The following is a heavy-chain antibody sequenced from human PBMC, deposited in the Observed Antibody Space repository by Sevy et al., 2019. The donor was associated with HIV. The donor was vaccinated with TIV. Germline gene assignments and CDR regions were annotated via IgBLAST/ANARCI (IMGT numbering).Heavy chain of an antibody. Sequence: SETLSLTCSVSGGSISSGDYYWNWIRQPAGQGLQWIGRIYTTGITHYNPSLKSRVTISLDGSKNQLSLKLTSVTAADTAVYYCARDRWETYRDLSSYGSNWFDPWGQGTLVTVSS. V-gene: IGHV4-61*02. CDR2: IYTTGIT. D-gene: IGHD3-16*02. CDR3: ARDRWETYRDLSSYGSNWFDP. J-gene: IGHJ5*02. CDR1: GGSISSGDYY.